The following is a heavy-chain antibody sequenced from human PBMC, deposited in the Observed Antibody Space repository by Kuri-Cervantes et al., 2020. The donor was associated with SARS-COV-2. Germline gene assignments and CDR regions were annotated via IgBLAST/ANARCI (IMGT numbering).Heavy chain of an antibody. CDR2: IYHSGST. D-gene: IGHD2-21*02. CDR3: ARSYCGGDCYSFNAFDI. J-gene: IGHJ3*02. V-gene: IGHV4-38-2*02. Sequence: GSLRLSCTVSGYSISSGYYWGWIRQPPGKGLEWIGSIYHSGSTYYNPSLKSRVTISVDTSKNQFSLKLSSVTAADTAVYYCARSYCGGDCYSFNAFDIWGQGTMVTVSS. CDR1: GYSISSGYY.